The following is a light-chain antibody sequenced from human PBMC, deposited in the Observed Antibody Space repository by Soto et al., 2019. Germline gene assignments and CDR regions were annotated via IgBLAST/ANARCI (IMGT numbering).Light chain of an antibody. CDR2: AAS. CDR1: QGGSDY. V-gene: IGKV1-27*01. J-gene: IGKJ4*01. CDR3: QKYNSAPPNT. Sequence: DIQMTQSPSSLSASVGDRVTITCRASQGGSDYLAWYQQKPGKVPKLLIYAASTLQSGVPSRFSGSGSGPEFTLTISSLQPEDVATYYCQKYNSAPPNTFGGGTKVEIK.